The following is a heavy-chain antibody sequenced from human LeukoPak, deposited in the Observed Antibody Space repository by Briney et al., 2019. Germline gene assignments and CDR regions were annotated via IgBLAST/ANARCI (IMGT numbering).Heavy chain of an antibody. CDR1: GLPSGIYC. J-gene: IGHJ4*02. CDR2: ISASGGTT. D-gene: IGHD3-22*01. V-gene: IGHV3-23*01. CDR3: RRVVDYDWVYYFDY. Sequence: GGSLTLLCSPSGLPSGIYCKGGLRQAPGKGLEWVSLISASGGTTYYADSVKGRFTISRDNSENTLYLQTNILRAQEPPVYYGRRVVDYDWVYYFDYWGQGTLVTVSS.